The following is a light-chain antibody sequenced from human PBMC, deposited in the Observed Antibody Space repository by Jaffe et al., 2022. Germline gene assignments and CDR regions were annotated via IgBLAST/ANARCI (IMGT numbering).Light chain of an antibody. J-gene: IGKJ2*03. CDR3: QQYDNWPLGVS. CDR1: QSVSSS. CDR2: GAS. Sequence: EIVMTQSPVTLSVSPGERATLSCRVSQSVSSSLAWYQQKPGQAPRLLIYGASTRATGIPVRFSGSGSGTEFTLTISGLQSEDFAVYYCQQYDNWPLGVSFGQGTKVEIK. V-gene: IGKV3-15*01.